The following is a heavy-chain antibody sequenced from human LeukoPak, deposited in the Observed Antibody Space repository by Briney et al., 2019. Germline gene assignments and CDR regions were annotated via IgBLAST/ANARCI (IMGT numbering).Heavy chain of an antibody. D-gene: IGHD4-17*01. CDR1: GGSISSGDYY. J-gene: IGHJ4*02. CDR2: IYYSGST. CDR3: ARGEAQTTVTLLL. V-gene: IGHV4-30-4*01. Sequence: PSETLSLTCTVSGGSISSGDYYWSWIRQPPGKGLEWIGYIYYSGSTYYNPSLKSRVTISVDTSKNQFSLKLSSVTAADTAVYYCARGEAQTTVTLLLWGQGTLVTVSS.